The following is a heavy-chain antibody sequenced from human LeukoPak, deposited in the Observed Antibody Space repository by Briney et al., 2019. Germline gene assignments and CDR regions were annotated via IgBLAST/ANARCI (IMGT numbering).Heavy chain of an antibody. CDR2: ISSSSSYI. CDR1: GFTFSSYS. V-gene: IGHV3-21*01. J-gene: IGHJ4*02. Sequence: PGGSLRLSCAASGFTFSSYSRNWVRQAPGKGLEWVSSISSSSSYIYYADSVRGRFTISRDNAKNSLYLQMNSLRAEDTAVYYCARGAPYCSGGSCMYYFDYWGQGTLVTVSS. D-gene: IGHD2-15*01. CDR3: ARGAPYCSGGSCMYYFDY.